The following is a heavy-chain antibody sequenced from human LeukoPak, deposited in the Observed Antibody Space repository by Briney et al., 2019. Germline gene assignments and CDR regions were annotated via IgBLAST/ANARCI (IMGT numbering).Heavy chain of an antibody. CDR2: ISGDGGST. J-gene: IGHJ4*02. V-gene: IGHV3-43*02. D-gene: IGHD3-22*01. CDR1: GFTFDDYA. CDR3: AKDIRDYYDSRGYPGVSY. Sequence: GGSLRLSCAASGFTFDDYAMHWVRQAPGKGLEGVSLISGDGGSTYYADSVKGRFTISRDNSKNSLYLQMNSLRTEDTALYYCAKDIRDYYDSRGYPGVSYWGQGTLVTVSS.